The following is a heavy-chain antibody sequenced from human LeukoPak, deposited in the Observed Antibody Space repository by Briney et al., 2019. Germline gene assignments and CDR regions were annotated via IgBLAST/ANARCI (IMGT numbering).Heavy chain of an antibody. CDR2: MNPRAGWA. Sequence: ASVKVPCKASGFTFMGYYIHWVRQAPGQRPAGMGIMNPRAGWAGYARNFQGKVTMTRDTSTGTFFMELSNLRSEDAAVYFCAKDSATVGNNEHFFDSWGQGTLVSVSS. CDR1: GFTFMGYY. J-gene: IGHJ4*02. D-gene: IGHD1-26*01. CDR3: AKDSATVGNNEHFFDS. V-gene: IGHV1-46*01.